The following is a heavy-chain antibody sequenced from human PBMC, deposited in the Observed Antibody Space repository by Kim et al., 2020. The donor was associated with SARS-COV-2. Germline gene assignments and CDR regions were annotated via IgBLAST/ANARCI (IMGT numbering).Heavy chain of an antibody. V-gene: IGHV3-23*01. D-gene: IGHD6-13*01. CDR3: ASHPISSWPPNY. CDR2: ITAIGDRT. Sequence: GGSLRLSCAASGFTFSSYAMSWVRQAPGKGLEWVSTITAIGDRTYYADSVKGRFAISRDNSKNTLSLQLNSLRAEDTAAYYCASHPISSWPPNYWGQGTLVTVSS. CDR1: GFTFSSYA. J-gene: IGHJ4*02.